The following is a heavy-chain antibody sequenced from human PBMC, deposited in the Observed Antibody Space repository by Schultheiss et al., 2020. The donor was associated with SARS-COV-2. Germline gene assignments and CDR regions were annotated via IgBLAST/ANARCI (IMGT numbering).Heavy chain of an antibody. CDR1: GYSFTSYW. CDR3: ARASYYYDSSGYYGDEYFQQ. Sequence: GGSLRLSCKGSGYSFTSYWISWVRQMPGKGLEWMGRIDPSDSYTNYSPSFQGHVIISADKSISTAYLQWSSLKASDTAMYYCARASYYYDSSGYYGDEYFQQWGQGTLVTVSS. V-gene: IGHV5-10-1*01. D-gene: IGHD3-22*01. CDR2: IDPSDSYT. J-gene: IGHJ1*01.